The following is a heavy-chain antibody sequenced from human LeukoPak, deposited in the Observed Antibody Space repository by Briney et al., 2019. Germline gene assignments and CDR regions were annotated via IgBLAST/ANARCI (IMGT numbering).Heavy chain of an antibody. D-gene: IGHD3-22*01. CDR1: GLTVSSNY. J-gene: IGHJ5*02. CDR3: ARDQYYYDSSGCPFDP. V-gene: IGHV3-53*01. CDR2: IYSGGST. Sequence: GGSLRLSCAASGLTVSSNYMSWVRQAPGKGLEWVSLIYSGGSTYYADSVKGRFTISRDNSKNTLYLQMNSLRAEDTAVYYCARDQYYYDSSGCPFDPWGQGTLVTVSS.